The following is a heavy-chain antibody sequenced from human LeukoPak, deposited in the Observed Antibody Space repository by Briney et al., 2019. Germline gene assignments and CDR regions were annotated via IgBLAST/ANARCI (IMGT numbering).Heavy chain of an antibody. Sequence: PSETLSLTCTVSGGSISSGGYYWSWIRQHPGKGLEWIGYIYYSGSTYYNPSLKSRVTISVDTSKDQFSLKLSSATAADTAVYYCARSTRATYFDYWGQGTLVTVSS. J-gene: IGHJ4*02. CDR1: GGSISSGGYY. D-gene: IGHD2-2*01. V-gene: IGHV4-31*03. CDR3: ARSTRATYFDY. CDR2: IYYSGST.